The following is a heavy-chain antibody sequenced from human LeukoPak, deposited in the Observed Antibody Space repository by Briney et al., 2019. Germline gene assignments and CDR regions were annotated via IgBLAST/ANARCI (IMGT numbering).Heavy chain of an antibody. V-gene: IGHV1-18*01. CDR3: ARSLKLGMRYYLDY. CDR1: GGTFSSYA. CDR2: ISAYNGNT. J-gene: IGHJ4*02. Sequence: ASVKVSCKASGGTFSSYAISWVRQAPGQGLEWMGWISAYNGNTNYAQKLQGRVTMTTDTSTSTAYMELSSLRSEDTAVYYCARSLKLGMRYYLDYWGQGTLVTVSS. D-gene: IGHD7-27*01.